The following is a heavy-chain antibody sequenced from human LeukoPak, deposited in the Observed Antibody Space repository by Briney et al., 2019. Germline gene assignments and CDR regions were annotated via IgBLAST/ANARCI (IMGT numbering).Heavy chain of an antibody. V-gene: IGHV3-53*01. CDR2: LYSGGSA. D-gene: IGHD2-21*02. CDR3: ARDSETETGWYYYGMDV. CDR1: GFTVSRNY. J-gene: IGHJ6*02. Sequence: GGSLRLSCAASGFTVSRNYMNWVRQAPGKGLEWIAVLYSGGSAYYADSVKGRFTISRDNSKNTLYLQIYNLRAEDTAVYYCARDSETETGWYYYGMDVWGQGTTVTVSS.